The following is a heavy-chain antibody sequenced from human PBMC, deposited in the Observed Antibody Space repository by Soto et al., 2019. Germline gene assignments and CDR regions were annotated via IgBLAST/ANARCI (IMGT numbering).Heavy chain of an antibody. CDR1: SFSVNRGDYY. J-gene: IGHJ5*02. D-gene: IGHD3-22*01. V-gene: IGHV4-39*01. Sequence: LXLSCTVSSFSVNRGDYYWAWMRQPPGKGLEWIGSVYYSGGTHQNPSQSRFIISIDTAKNQISLRLKSVTAADTAVYYCARHFRSYSGGYHWFGPWGQGTLVTVSS. CDR2: VYYSGGT. CDR3: ARHFRSYSGGYHWFGP.